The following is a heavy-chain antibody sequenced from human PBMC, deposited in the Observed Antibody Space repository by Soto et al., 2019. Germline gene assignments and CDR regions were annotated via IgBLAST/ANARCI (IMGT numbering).Heavy chain of an antibody. Sequence: GGSLRLSCVASGFTFSSSFMGWVRQTPGKGLEWVANINQDGGGTYYVDSVEGRFTISRDNAKDSLYLQMNSLRGEDTAVYYCARYFRGSGRYFFDYWGQGTLVTVSS. V-gene: IGHV3-7*03. CDR1: GFTFSSSF. CDR2: INQDGGGT. CDR3: ARYFRGSGRYFFDY. J-gene: IGHJ4*02. D-gene: IGHD6-19*01.